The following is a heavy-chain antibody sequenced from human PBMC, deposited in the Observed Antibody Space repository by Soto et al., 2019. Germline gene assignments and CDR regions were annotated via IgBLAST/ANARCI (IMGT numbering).Heavy chain of an antibody. Sequence: PSETLSLTCTVSGGSISSGDYYWSWIRQPPGKGLEWIGYIYYSGSTYYNPSLKSRVTISVDTSKNQSSLKLSSVTAADTAVYYCARWLTNYDFWSGYYTLGIPQDWGQGTRSPSP. CDR2: IYYSGST. D-gene: IGHD3-3*01. CDR3: ARWLTNYDFWSGYYTLGIPQD. V-gene: IGHV4-30-4*01. J-gene: IGHJ6*02. CDR1: GGSISSGDYY.